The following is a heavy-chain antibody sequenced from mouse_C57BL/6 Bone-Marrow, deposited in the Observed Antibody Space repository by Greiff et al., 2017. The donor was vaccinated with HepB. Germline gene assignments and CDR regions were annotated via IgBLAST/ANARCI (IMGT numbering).Heavy chain of an antibody. CDR2: ISYDGSN. CDR3: AITTVGATDY. Sequence: EVQLVDSGPGLVKPSQSLSLTCSVTGYSITSGYYWNWIRQFPGNKLEWMGYISYDGSNNYNSSLKNRISITRNTSKNQFFLKLNSVTTEDTATYYCAITTVGATDYWGQGTSVTVSS. V-gene: IGHV3-6*01. CDR1: GYSITSGYY. D-gene: IGHD1-1*01. J-gene: IGHJ4*01.